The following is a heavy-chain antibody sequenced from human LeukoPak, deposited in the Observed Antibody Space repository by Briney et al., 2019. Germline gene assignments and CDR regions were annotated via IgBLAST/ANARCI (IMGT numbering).Heavy chain of an antibody. D-gene: IGHD3-22*01. CDR2: ISSSSTI. V-gene: IGHV3-48*04. J-gene: IGHJ4*02. Sequence: PGGSLRLSCAASGFTFSSYSMNWVRQAPGKGLEWVSYISSSSTIYYADSVKGRFTISRDNAKNSLYLQMNSLRAEDTAVYYCARDDYYDSSGLFDYWGQGTLVTVSS. CDR3: ARDDYYDSSGLFDY. CDR1: GFTFSSYS.